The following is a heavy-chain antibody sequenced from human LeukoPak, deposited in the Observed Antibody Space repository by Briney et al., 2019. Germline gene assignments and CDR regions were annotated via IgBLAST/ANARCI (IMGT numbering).Heavy chain of an antibody. Sequence: EASVKVSCKASGYTFTSYDINWVRQATGQELEWMGWMNPNSGNTGYAQKFQGRVTMTRNTSISTAYMELSSLRSEDTAVYYCARGYSSGWYQSPIDYWGQGTLVTVSS. J-gene: IGHJ4*02. CDR3: ARGYSSGWYQSPIDY. D-gene: IGHD6-19*01. CDR1: GYTFTSYD. V-gene: IGHV1-8*01. CDR2: MNPNSGNT.